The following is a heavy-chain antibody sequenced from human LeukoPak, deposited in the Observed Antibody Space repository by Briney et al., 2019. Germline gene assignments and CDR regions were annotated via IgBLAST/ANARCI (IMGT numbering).Heavy chain of an antibody. CDR3: ARAHRALLYYFFSY. D-gene: IGHD3-3*01. CDR2: ISYDGSNK. J-gene: IGHJ4*02. CDR1: GFTFSSYA. Sequence: PGGSLRLSCAASGFTFSSYAMHWVRQAPGKGLEWVAVISYDGSNKYYADSVKGRFTISRDNSKNTLYLQMNSLRAEDTAVYYCARAHRALLYYFFSYWGQGNLVTVSS. V-gene: IGHV3-30-3*01.